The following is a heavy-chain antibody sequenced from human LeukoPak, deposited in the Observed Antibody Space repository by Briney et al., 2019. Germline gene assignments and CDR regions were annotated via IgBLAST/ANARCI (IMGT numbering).Heavy chain of an antibody. D-gene: IGHD3-22*01. CDR2: IYTSGST. Sequence: KPSETLSLTCTVSGGSISSGSYYWSWIRQPAGKGLEWIGRIYTSGSTNYNPSLKSRVTISVDTSKNQFSLKLSSVTAADTAVYYCARHLSYYESIGDPPGVWGQGTTVIVSS. V-gene: IGHV4-61*02. CDR1: GGSISSGSYY. J-gene: IGHJ6*02. CDR3: ARHLSYYESIGDPPGV.